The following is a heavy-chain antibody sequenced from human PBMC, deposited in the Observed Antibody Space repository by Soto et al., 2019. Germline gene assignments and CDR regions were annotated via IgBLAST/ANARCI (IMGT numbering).Heavy chain of an antibody. CDR3: AREGGDYGPLHYYYGMDV. V-gene: IGHV3-7*05. Sequence: GGSLRLSCAASGFTFSSYWMSWVRQAPGKGLEWVANIKQDGSEKYYVDSVKGRFTISRDNAKNSLYLQMNSLKASDTAMYYCAREGGDYGPLHYYYGMDVWGQGTTVTVSS. J-gene: IGHJ6*02. CDR1: GFTFSSYW. D-gene: IGHD4-17*01. CDR2: IKQDGSEK.